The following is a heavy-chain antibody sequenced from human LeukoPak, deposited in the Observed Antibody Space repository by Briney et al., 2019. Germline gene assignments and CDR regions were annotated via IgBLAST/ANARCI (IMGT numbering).Heavy chain of an antibody. J-gene: IGHJ4*02. CDR2: MWYDGSKD. D-gene: IGHD6-6*01. CDR3: AKDRETYEYTFDY. V-gene: IGHV3-33*06. CDR1: GFSFSTYG. Sequence: PGKSLRLSCAASGFSFSTYGIHWVRQAPGKGLEWVAVMWYDGSKDYYADSVKGRFTISRDTSKHTLYLQMNNLRAEDTAVYYCAKDRETYEYTFDYWGQGTLVTVSS.